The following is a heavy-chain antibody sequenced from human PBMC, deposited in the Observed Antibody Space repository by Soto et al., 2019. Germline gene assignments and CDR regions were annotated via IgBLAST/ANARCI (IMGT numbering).Heavy chain of an antibody. CDR3: ARAGSTWRYFFDY. Sequence: WTWIRQSPGKGLEWVGYVYYSGTTYYNPSLQSRVTISVDTSKNQFSLKVKSVTAADTAIYYCARAGSTWRYFFDYWGQGSLVTVSS. D-gene: IGHD6-13*01. CDR2: VYYSGTT. V-gene: IGHV4-59*01. J-gene: IGHJ4*02.